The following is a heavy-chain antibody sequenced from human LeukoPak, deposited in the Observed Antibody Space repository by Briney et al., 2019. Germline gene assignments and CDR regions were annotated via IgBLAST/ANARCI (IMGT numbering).Heavy chain of an antibody. Sequence: SETLSLTCTVSSDSISSHYWSWIRQPPGKGLEWIGYIYYSGTTSYHPSLKSRVTISIDTSTNQFSLKLSSVTAADTAAYYCARDVPSSWDYWGQGTLVTVSS. CDR1: SDSISSHY. D-gene: IGHD6-13*01. J-gene: IGHJ4*02. V-gene: IGHV4-59*11. CDR3: ARDVPSSWDY. CDR2: IYYSGTT.